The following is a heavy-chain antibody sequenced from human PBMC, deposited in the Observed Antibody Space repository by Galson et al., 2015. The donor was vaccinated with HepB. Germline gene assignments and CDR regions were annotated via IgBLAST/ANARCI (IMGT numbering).Heavy chain of an antibody. D-gene: IGHD1-26*01. CDR3: ARVRATTTGYFDY. J-gene: IGHJ4*02. V-gene: IGHV3-74*01. CDR2: INSDGSST. CDR1: GSTFSSYW. Sequence: SLRLSCAASGSTFSSYWMHWVRQAPGKGLVWVSRINSDGSSTSYADSVKGRFTISRDNAKNTLYLQMNSLRAEDTAVYYCARVRATTTGYFDYWGQGTLVTVSS.